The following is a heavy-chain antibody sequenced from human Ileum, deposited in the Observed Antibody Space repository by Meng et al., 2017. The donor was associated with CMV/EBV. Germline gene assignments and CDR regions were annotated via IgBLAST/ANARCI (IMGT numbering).Heavy chain of an antibody. CDR3: AKDFYSDFLGEVFDY. CDR2: IRYDGNDQ. V-gene: IGHV3-30*02. D-gene: IGHD2-15*01. Sequence: SGFTLRSYSMHWVRQTPVNGLEWVAFIRYDGNDQRYVDSVKGRFTISRDNSKDMVYLEMSSLRPEDTAVYYCAKDFYSDFLGEVFDYWGQGTLVTVSS. J-gene: IGHJ4*02. CDR1: GFTLRSYS.